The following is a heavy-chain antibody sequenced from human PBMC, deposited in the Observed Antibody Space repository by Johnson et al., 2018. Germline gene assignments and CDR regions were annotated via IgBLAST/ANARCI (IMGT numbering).Heavy chain of an antibody. CDR3: AKASSSWSYHYYMDV. CDR1: GFTFSVYG. V-gene: IGHV3-30*18. Sequence: VQLVETGGGVVEPGRSLRLSCAASGFTFSVYGMHWVRQAPGKGLEWVALISYDGSNEYSADSVKGRVTVSRDNSKNTLYLQMNSLRAEDTAVYYCAKASSSWSYHYYMDVWGKGTTVTVSS. D-gene: IGHD6-13*01. CDR2: ISYDGSNE. J-gene: IGHJ6*03.